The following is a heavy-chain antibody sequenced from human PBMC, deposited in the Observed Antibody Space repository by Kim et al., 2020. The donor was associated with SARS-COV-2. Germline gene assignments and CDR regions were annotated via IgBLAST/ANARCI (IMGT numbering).Heavy chain of an antibody. CDR3: ARDKYGTGGTRSNFDY. Sequence: GESLKISCKGSGYSFTSYWIGWVRQMPGKGLEWMGIIYPGDSDTRYSPSFQGQVTISADKSISTAYLQWSSLKASDTAMYYCARDKYGTGGTRSNFDYWGQGTLVTVSS. CDR2: IYPGDSDT. V-gene: IGHV5-51*01. J-gene: IGHJ4*02. D-gene: IGHD1-1*01. CDR1: GYSFTSYW.